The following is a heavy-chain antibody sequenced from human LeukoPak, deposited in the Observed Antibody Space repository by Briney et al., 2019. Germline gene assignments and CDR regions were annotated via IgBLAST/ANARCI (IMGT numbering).Heavy chain of an antibody. Sequence: SETLSLTCTVSGYSISSGYYWGWIRQPPGKGLEWIGSIYHGGSTYYNPSLKSRVTISVDTSKNQFSLKLSSVTAADTAVYYCARAEITMVRGGWGTYFDYWGQGTLVTVSS. CDR2: IYHGGST. CDR3: ARAEITMVRGGWGTYFDY. J-gene: IGHJ4*02. V-gene: IGHV4-38-2*02. D-gene: IGHD3-10*01. CDR1: GYSISSGYY.